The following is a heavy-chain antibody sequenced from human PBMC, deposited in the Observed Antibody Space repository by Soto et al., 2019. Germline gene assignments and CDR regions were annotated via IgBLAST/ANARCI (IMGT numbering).Heavy chain of an antibody. CDR1: GFTFSSYT. CDR2: ISSSSTYI. J-gene: IGHJ3*02. CDR3: ARDGGGDLKAFDI. Sequence: EVQLVESGGGLVKPGGSLRLSCAAFGFTFSSYTMNWVRQAPGKGLEWVSSISSSSTYIYYADSVKGRFTISRDNAKTSLYLQRNSMRAEDTAVYYCARDGGGDLKAFDIWGQGTMVTVSS. D-gene: IGHD3-16*01. V-gene: IGHV3-21*01.